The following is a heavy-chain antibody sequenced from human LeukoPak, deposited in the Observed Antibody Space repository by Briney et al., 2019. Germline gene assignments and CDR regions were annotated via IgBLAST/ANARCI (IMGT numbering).Heavy chain of an antibody. V-gene: IGHV3-15*01. Sequence: GGSLRLSCVVSGFSFGDAWMSWVRQAPGKGLEWIGRIRSKTDSETTEYAAPVKRRFSISRDDSKKTLYLQMNSLKTEDTAVYYCTTGRFPPRYWGQGTLVTVSS. J-gene: IGHJ4*02. CDR3: TTGRFPPRY. D-gene: IGHD3-3*01. CDR1: GFSFGDAW. CDR2: IRSKTDSETT.